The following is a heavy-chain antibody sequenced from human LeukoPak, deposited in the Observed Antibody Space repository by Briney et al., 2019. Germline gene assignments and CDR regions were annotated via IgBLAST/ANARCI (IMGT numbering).Heavy chain of an antibody. CDR3: ARRFIGFDP. D-gene: IGHD3-16*02. V-gene: IGHV4-39*01. Sequence: SENLSLTCTVSGGSISSSSYYWGWIRQPPGKGLEWIGSIYYSGSTYYNPSLKSRVTISVDTSKNQFSLKLSSVTAADTAVYYCARRFIGFDPWGQGTLVTVSS. J-gene: IGHJ5*02. CDR2: IYYSGST. CDR1: GGSISSSSYY.